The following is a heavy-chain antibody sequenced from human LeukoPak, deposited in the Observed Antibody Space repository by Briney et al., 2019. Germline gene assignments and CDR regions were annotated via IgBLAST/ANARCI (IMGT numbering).Heavy chain of an antibody. D-gene: IGHD5-24*01. J-gene: IGHJ4*02. CDR1: GYTFTTYW. Sequence: GESLKISCKGSGYTFTTYWIGWVRQMPGKGLEWMGIIYPGDSDTRYSPSFQGQVTIAADTSISTAYLQWSSLKASDTAMYYCARAERRWLQLRGAGYWGQGTLVTVSS. V-gene: IGHV5-51*01. CDR3: ARAERRWLQLRGAGY. CDR2: IYPGDSDT.